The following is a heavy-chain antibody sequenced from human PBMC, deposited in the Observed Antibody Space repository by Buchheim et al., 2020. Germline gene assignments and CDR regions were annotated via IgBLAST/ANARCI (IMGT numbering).Heavy chain of an antibody. CDR2: ISSSGSTI. J-gene: IGHJ6*03. CDR1: GFTFSSYE. V-gene: IGHV3-48*03. Sequence: EVQLVESGGGLVQPGGSLRLSCAASGFTFSSYEMNWVRQAPGKGLEWVSYISSSGSTIYYADSVKGRFTISRDNAKNSLYLQMNSLRAEDTAVYYCARRNYDFWSGYFSSSYYYYMDVWGKGTT. CDR3: ARRNYDFWSGYFSSSYYYYMDV. D-gene: IGHD3-3*01.